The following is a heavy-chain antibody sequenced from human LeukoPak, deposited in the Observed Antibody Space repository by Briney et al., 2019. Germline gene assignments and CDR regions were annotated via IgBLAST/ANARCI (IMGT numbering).Heavy chain of an antibody. J-gene: IGHJ4*02. CDR2: IYYSGST. D-gene: IGHD2-15*01. CDR3: ARHGRSDY. CDR1: GCSLSSSSYY. V-gene: IGHV4-39*01. Sequence: SETLSLTCTVSGCSLSSSSYYWGWIRQPPGKGLEWIGSIYYSGSTYYNPSLKSRVTISVDTSKNQFSLKLSSVTAADTAVYYCARHGRSDYWGQGTLVTVSS.